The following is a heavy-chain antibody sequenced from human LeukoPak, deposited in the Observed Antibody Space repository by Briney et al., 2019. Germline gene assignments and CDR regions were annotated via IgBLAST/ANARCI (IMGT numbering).Heavy chain of an antibody. J-gene: IGHJ5*02. CDR2: IKWNGGST. Sequence: GGSLRLSCAASGFTFDDYGMSWVRQGPGKGLEWVSGIKWNGGSTGYADSVKGRFTISRDNAKNSLYLQMNSLRAEDTAVYYCARGARYYDFWSGYSGRNWLDPWGQGTLVTVSS. V-gene: IGHV3-20*04. CDR3: ARGARYYDFWSGYSGRNWLDP. CDR1: GFTFDDYG. D-gene: IGHD3-3*01.